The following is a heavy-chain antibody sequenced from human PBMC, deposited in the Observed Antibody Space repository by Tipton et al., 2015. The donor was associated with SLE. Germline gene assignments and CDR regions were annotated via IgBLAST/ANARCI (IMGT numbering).Heavy chain of an antibody. CDR3: ARHEIITLDY. V-gene: IGHV4-39*01. D-gene: IGHD3-10*01. CDR2: LYYGGST. CDR1: GASISSSGHF. Sequence: TLSLTCTVSGASISSSGHFWGWIRQPPGGGLEGIGSLYYGGSTYYNPSLKSRVSLSIDTSKNQFSLRLSSVTAADTAVYYCARHEIITLDYWGQGIQVTVSS. J-gene: IGHJ4*02.